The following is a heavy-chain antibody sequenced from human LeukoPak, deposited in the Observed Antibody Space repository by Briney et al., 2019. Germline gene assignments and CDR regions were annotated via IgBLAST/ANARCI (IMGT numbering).Heavy chain of an antibody. V-gene: IGHV3-23*01. D-gene: IGHD2-2*01. CDR3: AKDHGCSSTSCYFPN. CDR1: GFTFSSYA. Sequence: GRSMRLSCAASGFTFSSYAMSWVRHAPGKGLEWESAIIVIVGSTYYADSGKGRFTTSRENHKTRLYLQMNSLRAEDTAVYYCAKDHGCSSTSCYFPNWGQETLVTVSS. CDR2: IIVIVGST. J-gene: IGHJ4*02.